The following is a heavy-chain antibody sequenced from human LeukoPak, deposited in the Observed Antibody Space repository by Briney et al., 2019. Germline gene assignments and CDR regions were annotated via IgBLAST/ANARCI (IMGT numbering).Heavy chain of an antibody. Sequence: GASVKVSCKASGGTFSSYAISWVRQAPGQGLEWMGGIIPIFGTANYAQKFQGRVTITTDESTSTAYMELSSLRSEDTAVYYCASFAYYYDSSGYYLSSYFDYWGQGTLVTVSS. CDR1: GGTFSSYA. V-gene: IGHV1-69*05. D-gene: IGHD3-22*01. J-gene: IGHJ4*02. CDR3: ASFAYYYDSSGYYLSSYFDY. CDR2: IIPIFGTA.